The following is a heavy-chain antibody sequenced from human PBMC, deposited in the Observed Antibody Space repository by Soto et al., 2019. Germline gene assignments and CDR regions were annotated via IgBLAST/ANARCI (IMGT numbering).Heavy chain of an antibody. CDR1: GGSISSYY. D-gene: IGHD5-18*01. Sequence: PSETLSLTCSVSGGSISSYYWSWVRQPPGKGLEWIGYIYFSGSTTYNRSLQSRVTISLDTSKNQFSLRLTSVTAADTAVYYCARIPVDTYMINWFDPWGQGTLVTVSS. CDR3: ARIPVDTYMINWFDP. V-gene: IGHV4-59*01. J-gene: IGHJ5*02. CDR2: IYFSGST.